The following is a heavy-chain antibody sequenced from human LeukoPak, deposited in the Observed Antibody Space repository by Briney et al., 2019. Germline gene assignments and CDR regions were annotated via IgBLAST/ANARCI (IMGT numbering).Heavy chain of an antibody. V-gene: IGHV1-18*01. CDR1: GYTFTSYG. CDR3: ARDRSPYSGGWYYFGT. Sequence: ASVKDSCKDSGYTFTSYGISEVRQAPGQGLEWMGWISAYNGNTNYAQKLQGRVTMTTDTSTSTAYMEMRSLRSDDTAVYFCARDRSPYSGGWYYFGTTGQGSLVTVSS. D-gene: IGHD6-19*01. CDR2: ISAYNGNT. J-gene: IGHJ4*02.